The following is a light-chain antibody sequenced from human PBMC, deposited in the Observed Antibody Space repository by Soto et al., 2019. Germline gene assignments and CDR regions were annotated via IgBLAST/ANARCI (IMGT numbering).Light chain of an antibody. Sequence: QPVLTQSPSISASLGASVNLTCTLSSGHTNYAIAWHQQQPKKGPRFLMKLNSDGSHNRGDGIPDRFSGSSSGAERFLTVSSLQSEDEADYYCQTWGTGIQVFGGGTKLTVL. V-gene: IGLV4-69*01. CDR3: QTWGTGIQV. J-gene: IGLJ3*02. CDR1: SGHTNYA. CDR2: LNSDGSH.